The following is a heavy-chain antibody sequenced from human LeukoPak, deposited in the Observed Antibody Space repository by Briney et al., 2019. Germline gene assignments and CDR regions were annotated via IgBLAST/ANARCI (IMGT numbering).Heavy chain of an antibody. CDR1: GGSFSGYY. CDR2: INHSGST. V-gene: IGHV4-34*01. J-gene: IGHJ6*02. Sequence: SETLSLTCAVYGGSFSGYYWSWIRQPPGKGLEWIGEINHSGSTNYNPSLKSRVTISVDTSKNQFSLKLSSVTAADTAVYYCARETGTSNMDVWGQGTTVTVSS. CDR3: ARETGTSNMDV. D-gene: IGHD1-7*01.